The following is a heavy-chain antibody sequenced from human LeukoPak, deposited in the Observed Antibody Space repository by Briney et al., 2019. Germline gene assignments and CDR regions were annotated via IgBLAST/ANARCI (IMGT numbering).Heavy chain of an antibody. Sequence: GGSLRLSCAASGFPISNYWMNWVRQAPGEGLEWVANINQDGSVEHYVDSVKGRFTISRDNTKNPLSLQMNSLRADDAAVYYCARASSKQLAGYLPDGFDIWGQGTMVTVSS. J-gene: IGHJ3*02. CDR3: ARASSKQLAGYLPDGFDI. CDR1: GFPISNYW. V-gene: IGHV3-7*02. D-gene: IGHD3-9*01. CDR2: INQDGSVE.